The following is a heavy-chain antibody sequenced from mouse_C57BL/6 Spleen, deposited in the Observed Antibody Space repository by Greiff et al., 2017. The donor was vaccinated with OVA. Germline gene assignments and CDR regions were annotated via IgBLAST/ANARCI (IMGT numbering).Heavy chain of an antibody. D-gene: IGHD1-1*01. CDR1: GYTFTSYG. CDR3: ARYPLTTVEGMDD. Sequence: QVQLQQSGAELARPGASVKLSCKASGYTFTSYGISWVKQRTGQGLEWIGEIYPRSGNTYYNEKFKGKATLTADKSSSTAYMELRSLTSEVSAVYFCARYPLTTVEGMDDWGQGTSVTVSS. CDR2: IYPRSGNT. J-gene: IGHJ4*01. V-gene: IGHV1-81*01.